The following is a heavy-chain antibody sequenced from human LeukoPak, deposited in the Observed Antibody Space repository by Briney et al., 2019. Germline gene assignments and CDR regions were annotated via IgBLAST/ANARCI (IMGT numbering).Heavy chain of an antibody. CDR2: IYYSGST. CDR3: AREYYYYESTGYQYYFDS. CDR1: GGSISSSSYY. D-gene: IGHD3-22*01. Sequence: PSETLSLTCTVSGGSISSSSYYWGWIRQPPGEGLEWIGSIYYSGSTYYNPSLKSRVTISVDTSKNQFSLKLSSVTAADTAVYYCAREYYYYESTGYQYYFDSWGQGTLVTVSS. V-gene: IGHV4-39*07. J-gene: IGHJ4*02.